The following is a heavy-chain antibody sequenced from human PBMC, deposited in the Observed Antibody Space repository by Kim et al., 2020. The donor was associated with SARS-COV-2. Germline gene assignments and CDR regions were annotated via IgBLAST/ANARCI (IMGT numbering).Heavy chain of an antibody. J-gene: IGHJ4*02. Sequence: GGSLRLSCAASGFTFITYSMSWVRQAPGRGLEWVSTISDDAGRTYYADSVKGRFTISRDNSKSTLYLQMNSLRADDTALYYCATGGVNQFDYWGQGTLVTVSS. CDR3: ATGGVNQFDY. V-gene: IGHV3-23*01. D-gene: IGHD2-2*01. CDR2: ISDDAGRT. CDR1: GFTFITYS.